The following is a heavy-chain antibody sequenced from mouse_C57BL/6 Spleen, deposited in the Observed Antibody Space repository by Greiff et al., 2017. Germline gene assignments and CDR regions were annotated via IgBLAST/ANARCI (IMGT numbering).Heavy chain of an antibody. D-gene: IGHD4-1*01. Sequence: EVQGVESGGGLVQPGGSLKLSCAASGFTFSDYYMYWVRQTPEKRLEWVAYISNGGGSTYYPDTVKGRFTISRDNAKNTLYLQMSRLKSEDTAMYYCARRGRLTGPMDYWGQGTSVTVSS. CDR3: ARRGRLTGPMDY. CDR2: ISNGGGST. V-gene: IGHV5-12*01. J-gene: IGHJ4*01. CDR1: GFTFSDYY.